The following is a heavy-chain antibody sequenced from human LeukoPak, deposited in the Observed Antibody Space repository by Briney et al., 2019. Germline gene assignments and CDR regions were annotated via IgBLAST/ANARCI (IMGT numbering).Heavy chain of an antibody. Sequence: GGSLRLSCAVSGFTFSDFWMNWVRRSPGKGLEWVASISQNGGETSYVDSVKGRFTISRDNPKNSLYLQMSSLRAEDTAVYYCARDGTAPGLYFDLWGQGTLVTVSS. V-gene: IGHV3-7*01. CDR1: GFTFSDFW. D-gene: IGHD6-13*01. CDR3: ARDGTAPGLYFDL. CDR2: ISQNGGET. J-gene: IGHJ4*01.